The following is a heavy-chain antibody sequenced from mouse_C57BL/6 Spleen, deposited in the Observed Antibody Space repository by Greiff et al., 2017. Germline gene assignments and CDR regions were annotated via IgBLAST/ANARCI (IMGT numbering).Heavy chain of an antibody. V-gene: IGHV1-9*01. D-gene: IGHD1-1*01. CDR2: ILPGSGST. CDR1: GYTFTGYW. J-gene: IGHJ1*03. Sequence: QVQLKESGAELMKPGASVKLSCKATGYTFTGYWIEWVKQRPGNGLEWIGEILPGSGSTNYNEKFKGQATFTADTSSNTAYMQLSSLTTEDSASYYCARRGDYYGSLSYWYFDVWGTGTTVTVSS. CDR3: ARRGDYYGSLSYWYFDV.